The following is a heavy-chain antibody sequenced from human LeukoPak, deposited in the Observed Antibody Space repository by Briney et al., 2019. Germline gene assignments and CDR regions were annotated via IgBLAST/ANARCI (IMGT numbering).Heavy chain of an antibody. D-gene: IGHD7-27*01. Sequence: PGRSLRLSCAASGFTFSSYAMHWVRQAPGKGLEWVAVISYDGSNKYYADSVKGRFTISRDNSKNTLYLQMNSLRAEDTAVYYCATPLGPGRHYYYYYGMDVWGQGTTVTVSS. V-gene: IGHV3-30-3*01. CDR2: ISYDGSNK. J-gene: IGHJ6*02. CDR1: GFTFSSYA. CDR3: ATPLGPGRHYYYYYGMDV.